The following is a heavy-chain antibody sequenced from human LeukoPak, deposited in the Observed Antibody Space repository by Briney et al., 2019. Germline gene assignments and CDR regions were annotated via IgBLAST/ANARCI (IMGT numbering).Heavy chain of an antibody. CDR2: IYYSGST. V-gene: IGHV4-59*01. D-gene: IGHD1-20*01. J-gene: IGHJ3*02. CDR3: ARVNWTETFDI. CDR1: GGSISSYY. Sequence: SETLSLTCTVSGGSISSYYWSWIRQPPGKGLEWIGYIYYSGSTNYNPSLKSRVTISVDTSKNQFSLNLSSVTAADTAVYYCARVNWTETFDIWGQGTMVTVSS.